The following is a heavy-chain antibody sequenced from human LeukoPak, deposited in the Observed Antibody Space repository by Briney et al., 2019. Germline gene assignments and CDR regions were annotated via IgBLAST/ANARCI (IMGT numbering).Heavy chain of an antibody. V-gene: IGHV4-59*01. CDR3: ARIPNYDFWSGNYYMDV. CDR2: IYYSGST. Sequence: SETLSLTCTVSGGSISSYYWSWIRQPPGKGLEWIGYIYYSGSTNYNPSLKSRVTISVDTSKNQFSLKLSSVTAADTAVYYCARIPNYDFWSGNYYMDVWGKGTTVTVSS. D-gene: IGHD3-3*01. J-gene: IGHJ6*03. CDR1: GGSISSYY.